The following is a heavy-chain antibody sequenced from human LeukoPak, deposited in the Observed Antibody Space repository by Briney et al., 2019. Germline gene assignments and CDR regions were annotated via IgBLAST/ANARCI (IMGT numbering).Heavy chain of an antibody. V-gene: IGHV4-34*01. D-gene: IGHD1-26*01. CDR1: GGSFSGYY. Sequence: PSETLSLTCAVYGGSFSGYYWSWSRQPPGKVLEWIGEINHSGSTNYNPSLKSRVTISVDTSKNQFSLKLSSVTAADTAVYYCATVRGIILEGATDVDYWGQGTLVTVSS. CDR2: INHSGST. CDR3: ATVRGIILEGATDVDY. J-gene: IGHJ4*02.